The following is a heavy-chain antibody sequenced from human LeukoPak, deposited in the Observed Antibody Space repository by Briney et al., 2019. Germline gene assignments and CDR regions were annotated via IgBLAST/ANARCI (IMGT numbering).Heavy chain of an antibody. CDR3: ARVVTYRQTVDIVATSYYFDY. J-gene: IGHJ4*02. V-gene: IGHV3-21*01. Sequence: KPGGSLRLSCAASGFTFSSYWMSWVRQAPGKGLEWVSSISSSSSYIYYADSVKGRFTISRDNAKNSLYLQMNSLRAEDTAVYYCARVVTYRQTVDIVATSYYFDYWGQGTLVTVSS. D-gene: IGHD5-12*01. CDR2: ISSSSSYI. CDR1: GFTFSSYW.